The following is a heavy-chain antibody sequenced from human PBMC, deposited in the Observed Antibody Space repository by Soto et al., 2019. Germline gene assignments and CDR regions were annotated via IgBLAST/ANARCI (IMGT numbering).Heavy chain of an antibody. D-gene: IGHD1-26*01. J-gene: IGHJ4*02. CDR1: GGTFSSYT. V-gene: IGHV1-69*08. CDR3: ARDSGSTRADY. Sequence: QVQLVQSGAEVKKPGSSVKVSCKASGGTFSSYTISWVRQAPGQGLEWMGRIIPILDIANYAQKFQGRVTITADKSTSTAYMELSSLRSEDTAVYYCARDSGSTRADYWGQGTLVTVSS. CDR2: IIPILDIA.